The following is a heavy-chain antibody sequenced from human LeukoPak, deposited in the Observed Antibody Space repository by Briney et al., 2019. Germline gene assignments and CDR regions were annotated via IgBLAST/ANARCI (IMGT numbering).Heavy chain of an antibody. V-gene: IGHV1-2*02. J-gene: IGHJ5*02. CDR1: GYTFTAYY. D-gene: IGHD3-16*02. CDR2: INPNSGGT. Sequence: ASVKVSCKTSGYTFTAYYIHWVRQAPGQGLQWMAWINPNSGGTSSAQKFQGRVTVTTDTTISTAYMELRSLRSDDTAVYYCARDGIMITFGGVIVKHWFDPWGQGTLVTVSS. CDR3: ARDGIMITFGGVIVKHWFDP.